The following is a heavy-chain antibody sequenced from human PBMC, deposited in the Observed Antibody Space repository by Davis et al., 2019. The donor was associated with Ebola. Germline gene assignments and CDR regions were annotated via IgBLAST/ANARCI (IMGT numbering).Heavy chain of an antibody. CDR3: ARIGYSSSSFDY. CDR1: GFTFSSYW. Sequence: GGSLRLSCAASGFTFSSYWMSWVRQAPGKGLEWVANLKQDGSEVDSADSVKGRFMISRDNAKNSLYLQINSLRAEDTAIYYCARIGYSSSSFDYWGQGTLVTVSS. V-gene: IGHV3-7*01. J-gene: IGHJ4*02. D-gene: IGHD6-6*01. CDR2: LKQDGSEV.